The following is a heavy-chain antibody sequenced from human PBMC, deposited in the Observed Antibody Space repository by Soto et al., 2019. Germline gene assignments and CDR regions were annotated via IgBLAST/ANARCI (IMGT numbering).Heavy chain of an antibody. CDR1: GFTFSSYA. D-gene: IGHD6-19*01. CDR2: ISCSGGNT. J-gene: IGHJ4*02. V-gene: IGHV3-23*01. Sequence: PGGSLRLSCAASGFTFSSYAMSWVRQAPGKGLEWVSAISCSGGNTYYADSVKGRFTISRDNSKNTLYLELNSLRPEDTSVYYCAKDPGGWVFEYWGQGTLVTVSS. CDR3: AKDPGGWVFEY.